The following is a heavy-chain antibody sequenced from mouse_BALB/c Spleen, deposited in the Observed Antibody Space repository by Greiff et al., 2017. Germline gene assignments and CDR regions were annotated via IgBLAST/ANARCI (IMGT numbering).Heavy chain of an antibody. CDR2: IYPGNSDT. Sequence: VQLQQSGTVLARPGASVKMSCKASGYTFTSYWMHWVKQRPGQGLEWIGAIYPGNSDTSYNQKFKGKAKLTAVTSTSTAYMELSSLTNEDSAVYYCTDYYGSRGDWYFDVWGAGTTVTVSS. V-gene: IGHV1-5*01. D-gene: IGHD1-1*01. J-gene: IGHJ1*01. CDR1: GYTFTSYW. CDR3: TDYYGSRGDWYFDV.